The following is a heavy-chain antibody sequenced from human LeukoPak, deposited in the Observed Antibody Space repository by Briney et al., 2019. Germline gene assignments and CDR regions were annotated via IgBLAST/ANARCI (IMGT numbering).Heavy chain of an antibody. J-gene: IGHJ4*02. CDR1: GYNFITYL. V-gene: IGHV5-10-1*01. CDR3: ARGPGRCTGGICYFDY. D-gene: IGHD2-8*02. CDR2: IDPRDSYT. Sequence: GESLKISCEVSGYNFITYLITWVRQMPGKGLEWMGRIDPRDSYTHYSPSFQDHVTISADMSIITAYLQWSSLKASDTAIYYCARGPGRCTGGICYFDYWGQGTLVTVSS.